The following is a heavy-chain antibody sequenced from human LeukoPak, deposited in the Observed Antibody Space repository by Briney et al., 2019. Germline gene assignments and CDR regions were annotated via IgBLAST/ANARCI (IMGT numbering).Heavy chain of an antibody. V-gene: IGHV1-3*01. D-gene: IGHD6-13*01. J-gene: IGHJ4*02. CDR1: GYTFTSYA. Sequence: ASVRVSCKASGYTFTSYAMHWVRQAPGQRLEWMGWIDAGNGNTKYSQKFQGRVTITRDTSASTAYMELSSLRSEDTAVYYCAREEYSSSAPYYFDYWGQGTLVTVSS. CDR3: AREEYSSSAPYYFDY. CDR2: IDAGNGNT.